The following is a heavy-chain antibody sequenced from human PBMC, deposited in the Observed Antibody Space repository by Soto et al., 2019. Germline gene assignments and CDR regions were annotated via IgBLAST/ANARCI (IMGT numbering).Heavy chain of an antibody. CDR3: ARGTTYYDFWSGYSPDY. Sequence: GGSLRLSCEASGFIFSYSMNWVRQAPGKGLEWVSSISSSSSYIYYADSVKGRFTISRDNAKNSLYLQINSLRAEDTAVYYCARGTTYYDFWSGYSPDYWGQGTLVTVSS. D-gene: IGHD3-3*01. CDR1: GFIFSYS. CDR2: ISSSSSYI. J-gene: IGHJ4*02. V-gene: IGHV3-21*01.